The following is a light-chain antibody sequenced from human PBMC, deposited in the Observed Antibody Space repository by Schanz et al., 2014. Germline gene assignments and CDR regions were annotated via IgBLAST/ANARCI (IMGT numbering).Light chain of an antibody. J-gene: IGKJ2*01. CDR3: QQSFSPSYT. CDR1: QNIMAY. V-gene: IGKV1-39*01. Sequence: DIQLTQSPSSLSASVGVRVTITCRASQNIMAYLNWYQHKPCKAPNLLMYVASSLQSGVPSRFSGSGSGTEFTLAISRLHPEDCAAYYSQQSFSPSYTFRNGTRLYSK. CDR2: VAS.